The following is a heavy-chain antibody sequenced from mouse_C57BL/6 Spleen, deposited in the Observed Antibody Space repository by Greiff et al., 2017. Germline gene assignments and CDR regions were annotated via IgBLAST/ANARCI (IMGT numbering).Heavy chain of an antibody. CDR2: IDPETGGT. CDR3: TPQTAQATSLYDFDY. Sequence: QVQLQQSGAELVRPGASVTLSCKASGYTFTDYEMHWVKQTPVHGLEWIGAIDPETGGTAYNQKFKGKAILTADKSSSTAYMELRSLTSEDSAVYYCTPQTAQATSLYDFDYWGQGTTLTVSS. J-gene: IGHJ2*01. V-gene: IGHV1-15*01. CDR1: GYTFTDYE. D-gene: IGHD3-2*02.